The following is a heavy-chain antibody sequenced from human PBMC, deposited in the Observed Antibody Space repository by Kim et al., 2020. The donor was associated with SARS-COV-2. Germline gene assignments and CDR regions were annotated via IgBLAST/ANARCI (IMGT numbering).Heavy chain of an antibody. Sequence: GGSLRLSCAASGFTFSSYWMHWVRQAPGKGLVWVSRVNRDGSTTNYADSVKGRFTISRDNAKNTLYLQMNSLRAEDTAVYYCARETPVRGEYYFDYWGQGILSPSPQ. CDR2: VNRDGSTT. CDR1: GFTFSSYW. D-gene: IGHD3-10*01. J-gene: IGHJ4*02. CDR3: ARETPVRGEYYFDY. V-gene: IGHV3-74*01.